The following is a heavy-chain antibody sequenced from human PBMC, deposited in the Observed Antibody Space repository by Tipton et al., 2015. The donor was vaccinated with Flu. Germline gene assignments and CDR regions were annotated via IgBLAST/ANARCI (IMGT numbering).Heavy chain of an antibody. CDR2: INPNSGGT. Sequence: QLVQSGAEVKKPGASVKVSCKASGYTFTSYDINWVRQATGQGLEWMGWINPNSGGTNYAQKFQGRVTMTRDTSISTAYMELSRLRSDDTAVYYCARGPIPGVLEWLSPSDYWGQGTLVTVSS. J-gene: IGHJ4*02. CDR3: ARGPIPGVLEWLSPSDY. D-gene: IGHD3-3*01. V-gene: IGHV1-2*02. CDR1: GYTFTSYD.